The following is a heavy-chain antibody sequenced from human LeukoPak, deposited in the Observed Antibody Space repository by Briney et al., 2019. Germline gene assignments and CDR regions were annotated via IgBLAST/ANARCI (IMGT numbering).Heavy chain of an antibody. Sequence: GRSLRLSCAASGFTFDDYAMHWVRQAPGKGLEWGAGISWNGGSRGYAESVRGRFTIFRDNAKDSLYLQMNSLRAEDTAVYYWAELGITMIGGVWGKGTTVTISS. CDR1: GFTFDDYA. J-gene: IGHJ6*04. D-gene: IGHD3-10*02. CDR3: AELGITMIGGV. V-gene: IGHV3-9*01. CDR2: ISWNGGSR.